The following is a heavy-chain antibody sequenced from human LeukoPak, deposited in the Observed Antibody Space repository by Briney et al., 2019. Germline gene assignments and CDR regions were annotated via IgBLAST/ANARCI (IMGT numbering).Heavy chain of an antibody. D-gene: IGHD6-25*01. J-gene: IGHJ4*02. CDR2: IKQDGSEK. V-gene: IGHV3-7*01. CDR1: GFTFSSYW. Sequence: GGSLRLSCAASGFTFSSYWMSWVRQAPGKGLEWVANIKQDGSEKYYVDSVKGRFTTSRDNAKNSLYLQMNSLRAEDMAVYYCARVAGSEDFDYWAREPWSPSPQ. CDR3: ARVAGSEDFDY.